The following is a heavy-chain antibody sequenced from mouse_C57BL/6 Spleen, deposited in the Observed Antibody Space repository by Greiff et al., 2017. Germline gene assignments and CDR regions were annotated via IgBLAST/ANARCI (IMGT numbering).Heavy chain of an antibody. J-gene: IGHJ2*01. V-gene: IGHV1-9*01. D-gene: IGHD1-1*01. CDR2: VLPGSGST. CDR1: GYTFTGYW. Sequence: QVQLKESGAELMKPGASVKLSCKATGYTFTGYWIEWVKQRPGPGLEWIGEVLPGSGSTNDNEKFKGKATFTADTSSNTAYMQLSNLTTEDSAIYYCARNYYYGSTGVDYWGQGTTLTVSS. CDR3: ARNYYYGSTGVDY.